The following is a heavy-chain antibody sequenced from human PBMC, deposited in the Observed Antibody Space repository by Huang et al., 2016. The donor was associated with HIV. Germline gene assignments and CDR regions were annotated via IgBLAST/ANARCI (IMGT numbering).Heavy chain of an antibody. J-gene: IGHJ4*02. CDR3: ARGLSFVGR. CDR1: GFSFSTYW. CDR2: INSDGPSP. Sequence: EEQLVESGGGLVQPGGSLRLSCACSGFSFSTYWMHLVRQAPWKGLVWVAVINSDGPSPNYADSVKCRFTISRYNAKNTLHLQMSSLGTEDTAFYYCARGLSFVGRWGQGTLVTVSS. V-gene: IGHV3-74*01. D-gene: IGHD3-16*02.